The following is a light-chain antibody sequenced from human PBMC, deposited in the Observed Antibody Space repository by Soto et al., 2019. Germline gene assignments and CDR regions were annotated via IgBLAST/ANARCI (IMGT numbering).Light chain of an antibody. J-gene: IGKJ4*01. CDR3: QQFNSYPLT. CDR2: DAS. CDR1: QGIGST. Sequence: AIQLSQSPSSLSAFVGDRVTITCRASQGIGSTLAWYRQKPGKAPELLIYDASSLESGVPSRFSVSGSGTDFTLIISSLQPEDFATYHCQQFNSYPLTFGGGTKVEIK. V-gene: IGKV1-13*02.